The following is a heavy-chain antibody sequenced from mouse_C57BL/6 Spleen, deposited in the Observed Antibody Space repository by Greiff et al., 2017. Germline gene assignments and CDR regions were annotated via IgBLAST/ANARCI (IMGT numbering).Heavy chain of an antibody. CDR2: IDPETGGT. J-gene: IGHJ3*01. V-gene: IGHV1-15*01. CDR1: CYTFTDYE. Sequence: VQLQQSGAELVRPGASVTLSCKASCYTFTDYEMHWVKQTPVHGLEWIGAIDPETGGTAYNQKFKGKAILTADKSSSTAYMELRSLTSEDSAVYYCTRGWFAYWGQGTLVTVSA. CDR3: TRGWFAY.